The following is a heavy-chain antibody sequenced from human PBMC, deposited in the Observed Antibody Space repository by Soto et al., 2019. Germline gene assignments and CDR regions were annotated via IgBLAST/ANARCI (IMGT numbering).Heavy chain of an antibody. CDR2: IIPIFGTA. J-gene: IGHJ6*02. Sequence: EASVKVSCKASGGTFSSYAISWVRQAPGQGLEWMGGIIPIFGTANYAQKFQGRVTITADESTSTAYMELSSLRSEDTAVYYCARGGVVPAARPTYYYGMDVWGQGTTVTVSS. CDR1: GGTFSSYA. V-gene: IGHV1-69*13. CDR3: ARGGVVPAARPTYYYGMDV. D-gene: IGHD2-2*01.